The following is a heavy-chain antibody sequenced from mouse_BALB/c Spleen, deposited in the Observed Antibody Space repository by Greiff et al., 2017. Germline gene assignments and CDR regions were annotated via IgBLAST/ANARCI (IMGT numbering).Heavy chain of an antibody. V-gene: IGHV5-6-5*01. CDR3: ARGRYGNYWYFDV. CDR1: GFTFSSYA. Sequence: EVKLVESGGGLVKPGGSLKLSCAASGFTFSSYAMSWVRQTPENRLEWVASISSGGSTYYPDSVKGRFTISRDNARNILYLQMSSLRSEDTAMYYCARGRYGNYWYFDVWGAGTTVTVSS. D-gene: IGHD2-1*01. CDR2: ISSGGST. J-gene: IGHJ1*01.